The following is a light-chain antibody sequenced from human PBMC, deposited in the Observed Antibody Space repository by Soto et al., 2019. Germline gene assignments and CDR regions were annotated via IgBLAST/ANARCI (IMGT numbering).Light chain of an antibody. J-gene: IGKJ5*01. V-gene: IGKV3-20*01. Sequence: ENVLTQSPGTLSLSPGERATLSCRASQTVSSYLTWYQQRPGQAPRLLIYGASKRATGIPDRFSGSGSGTDFTLTISRLEPEDFALYYCQQYGTSPITFGQGTRLEIK. CDR2: GAS. CDR3: QQYGTSPIT. CDR1: QTVSSY.